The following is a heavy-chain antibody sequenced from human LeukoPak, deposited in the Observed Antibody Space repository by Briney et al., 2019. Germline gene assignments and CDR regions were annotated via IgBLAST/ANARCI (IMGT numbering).Heavy chain of an antibody. CDR1: GFTFNTYT. CDR2: ISSGTSYI. Sequence: GGSLRLSCAASGFTFNTYTMNWVRQAPGKGLEWVSSISSGTSYIYYADSVKGRFTISRDNAKNSLYLQMNSLRAEDTAVYYCAKGGATVYYFDYWGQGTLVTVSS. CDR3: AKGGATVYYFDY. J-gene: IGHJ4*02. D-gene: IGHD1-26*01. V-gene: IGHV3-21*01.